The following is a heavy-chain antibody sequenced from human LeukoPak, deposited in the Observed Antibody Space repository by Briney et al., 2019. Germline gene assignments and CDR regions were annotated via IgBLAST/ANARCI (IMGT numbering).Heavy chain of an antibody. J-gene: IGHJ5*02. CDR3: ARGGGSYCSSTSCYPPWFDP. CDR1: GGSISSGSYY. D-gene: IGHD2-2*01. Sequence: SSETLSLTCTVSGGSISSGSYYWSWIRQPAGKGLEWIGRIYTSGSTNYNPSLKSRVTISVDTSKNRFSLKLSSVTAADTAVYYCARGGGSYCSSTSCYPPWFDPWGQGTLVTVSS. V-gene: IGHV4-61*02. CDR2: IYTSGST.